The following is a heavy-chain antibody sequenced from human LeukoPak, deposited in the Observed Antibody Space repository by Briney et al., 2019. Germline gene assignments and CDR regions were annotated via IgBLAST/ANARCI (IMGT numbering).Heavy chain of an antibody. Sequence: PGGSLRLSCAASGFTFSSYSMNWVRQAPGKGLEWVSYISSSSSTIYYADSVKGRFTISRDNAKNSLYLQMNSLRAEDTAVYDCARLRDIVVVPAIDHWGKGTLVTVSS. CDR1: GFTFSSYS. D-gene: IGHD2-2*01. CDR3: ARLRDIVVVPAIDH. J-gene: IGHJ4*02. CDR2: ISSSSSTI. V-gene: IGHV3-48*01.